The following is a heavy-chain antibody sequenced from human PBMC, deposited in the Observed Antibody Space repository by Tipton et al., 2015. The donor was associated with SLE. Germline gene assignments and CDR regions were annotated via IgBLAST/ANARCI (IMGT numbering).Heavy chain of an antibody. CDR1: GGSISSDDYY. V-gene: IGHV4-31*03. CDR2: MSYSGST. J-gene: IGHJ4*02. CDR3: ARAGTEDDFGVFDY. Sequence: GLVKPSQTLSLTCTVSGGSISSDDYYWTWIRQHPGKGLEWIGHMSYSGSTYYNPSLKSRVTISGDTSKNQFSLKLTSVTAADTAMYYCARAGTEDDFGVFDYWGQGTLVTVAS. D-gene: IGHD3-16*01.